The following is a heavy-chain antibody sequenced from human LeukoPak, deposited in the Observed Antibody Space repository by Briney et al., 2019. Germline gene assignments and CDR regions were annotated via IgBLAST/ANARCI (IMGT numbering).Heavy chain of an antibody. CDR1: GFTFSSYA. Sequence: GGSLRLSCAASGFTFSSYAMSWVRQAPGKGLELVSAISGSGGSTYYADSVKGRFTISRHNSKNTLYLQMNSLRAEDTAVYYSAKEGLWFGEPGAFDIWGQGTMVTVSS. J-gene: IGHJ3*02. CDR2: ISGSGGST. CDR3: AKEGLWFGEPGAFDI. V-gene: IGHV3-23*01. D-gene: IGHD3-10*01.